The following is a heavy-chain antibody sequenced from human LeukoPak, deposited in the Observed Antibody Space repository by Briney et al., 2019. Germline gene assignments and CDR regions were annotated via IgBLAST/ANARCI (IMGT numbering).Heavy chain of an antibody. CDR1: GFTFSSHG. D-gene: IGHD6-6*01. CDR2: ISGSADTT. J-gene: IGHJ4*02. Sequence: GGSLRLSCAASGFTFSSHGMSWVRQAPGKGLDWVSGISGSADTTYYADSVKGRFTISRDNFKNTLYLQMNSLRVEDTAVYYCARGGAARPDFWGQGTLVTVSS. V-gene: IGHV3-23*01. CDR3: ARGGAARPDF.